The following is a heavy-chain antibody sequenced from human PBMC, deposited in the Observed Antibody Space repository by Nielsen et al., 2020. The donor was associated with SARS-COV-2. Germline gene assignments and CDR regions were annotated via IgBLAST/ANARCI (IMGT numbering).Heavy chain of an antibody. CDR1: GFAFDDYA. CDR3: AKDPSDGYSSSWYFDY. D-gene: IGHD6-13*01. CDR2: INWNGGRT. Sequence: GESLKISCAASGFAFDDYAMHWVRQAPGRGLEWVSGINWNGGRTGYADSVRGRFTISRDNAKSSLYLQMNSLRAEDTALYYCAKDPSDGYSSSWYFDYWGQGTLVTVSS. J-gene: IGHJ4*02. V-gene: IGHV3-20*04.